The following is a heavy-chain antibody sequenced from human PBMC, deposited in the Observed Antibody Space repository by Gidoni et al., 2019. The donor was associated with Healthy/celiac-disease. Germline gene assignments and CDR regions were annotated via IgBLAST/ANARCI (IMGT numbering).Heavy chain of an antibody. J-gene: IGHJ4*02. V-gene: IGHV4-39*01. CDR2: SYYSGRA. CDR3: VRQPVGGLLDY. Sequence: QLQLQESGPGLAKPSETLSLTCTVSGGSISSSSYYWGWLRQPPGKGLEWIGTSYYSGRAYYNPSLKSRVTISVDTSKNQFSLKLSSVTAADTAVYYCVRQPVGGLLDYWGQGTLVTVSS. D-gene: IGHD3-16*01. CDR1: GGSISSSSYY.